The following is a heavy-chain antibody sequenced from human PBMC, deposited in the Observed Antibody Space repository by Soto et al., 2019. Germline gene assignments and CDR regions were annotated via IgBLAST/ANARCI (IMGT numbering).Heavy chain of an antibody. J-gene: IGHJ4*02. CDR2: ISYDGSNE. Sequence: RILTGATSRFSSSYYNIHWVRQAPGKGLEWVAGISYDGSNEHYTDSVKGRFTISRDNSKNTLYLQLNSLRAEDTAVYYCARTHTSGWYFEYWGQGTVVTVSP. D-gene: IGHD6-19*01. CDR1: RFSSSYYN. CDR3: ARTHTSGWYFEY. V-gene: IGHV3-33*05.